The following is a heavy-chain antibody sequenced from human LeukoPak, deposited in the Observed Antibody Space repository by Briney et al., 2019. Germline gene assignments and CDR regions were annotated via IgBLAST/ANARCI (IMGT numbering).Heavy chain of an antibody. Sequence: GGSLRLSCAASGFTFDDYGMSWVRQAPGKGLEWVSGINWNGGSTGYADSVKGRLTISRDNAKNSLYLQMNSLRAEDTALYYCARDTYYYDSSGYFDYWGQGTLVTVSS. D-gene: IGHD3-22*01. CDR2: INWNGGST. V-gene: IGHV3-20*04. CDR1: GFTFDDYG. J-gene: IGHJ4*02. CDR3: ARDTYYYDSSGYFDY.